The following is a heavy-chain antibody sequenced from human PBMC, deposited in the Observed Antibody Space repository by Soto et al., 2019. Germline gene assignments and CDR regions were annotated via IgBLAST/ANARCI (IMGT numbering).Heavy chain of an antibody. CDR1: GFTFSIYA. D-gene: IGHD3-10*01. Sequence: GGSLRLSCAASGFTFSIYAMSWFRQAPGKGLEWVSAISGSGGSTYYADSVKGRFTISRDNSKNTLYLQMNSLRAEDTAVYYCAKLGPLLWFGELSYFDYWGQGTLVTVSS. CDR3: AKLGPLLWFGELSYFDY. J-gene: IGHJ4*02. V-gene: IGHV3-23*01. CDR2: ISGSGGST.